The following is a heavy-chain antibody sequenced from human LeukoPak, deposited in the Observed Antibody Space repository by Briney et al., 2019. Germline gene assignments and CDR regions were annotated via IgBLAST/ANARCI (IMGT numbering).Heavy chain of an antibody. CDR2: IKQDGSEK. D-gene: IGHD3-10*01. V-gene: IGHV3-7*01. J-gene: IGHJ4*02. CDR3: ARVGRSYSTDY. Sequence: PGGSLRLSCAASGFTFSSYWMSWVRQAPGKGLEWVANIKQDGSEKYYVDSVKGRFTISRDNAKNSLYLQMNSLRAEDTAVYFCARVGRSYSTDYWGQGTLVTVSS. CDR1: GFTFSSYW.